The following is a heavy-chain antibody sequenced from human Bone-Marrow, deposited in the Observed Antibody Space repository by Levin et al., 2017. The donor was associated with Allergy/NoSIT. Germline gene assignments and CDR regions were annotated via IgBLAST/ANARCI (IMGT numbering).Heavy chain of an antibody. Sequence: PGGSLRLSCTVSGGSISSSSYYWGWIRQPPGKGLEWIGSISYSGSTYYNASLKSRVTISVDTSKNQISLKLSSVTAADTAVYYCARDVRKGGVIITPYFDYWGQGTLVTVSS. CDR2: ISYSGST. D-gene: IGHD3-3*01. CDR3: ARDVRKGGVIITPYFDY. V-gene: IGHV4-39*07. CDR1: GGSISSSSYY. J-gene: IGHJ4*02.